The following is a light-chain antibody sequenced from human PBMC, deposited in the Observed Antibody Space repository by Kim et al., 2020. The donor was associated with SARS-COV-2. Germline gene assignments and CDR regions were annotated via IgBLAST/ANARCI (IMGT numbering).Light chain of an antibody. Sequence: QSVLTQPPSASGTPGQRVTISCFGSRSNIGSNTVNWYQQVPGTAPKLLIYSNDQRPPGVPDRLSGSKSGTSASLAISGLQSEDEAHYYCATWDDSLNGWVFGGGTQLTVL. CDR3: ATWDDSLNGWV. V-gene: IGLV1-44*01. CDR1: RSNIGSNT. CDR2: SND. J-gene: IGLJ3*02.